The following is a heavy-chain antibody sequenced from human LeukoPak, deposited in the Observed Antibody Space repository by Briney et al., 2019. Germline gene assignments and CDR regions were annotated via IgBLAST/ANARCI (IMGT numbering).Heavy chain of an antibody. CDR1: GGSISSGDYY. J-gene: IGHJ5*02. CDR3: ARSQGRGWRRCSGGSCYGGSSWFDP. Sequence: PSQTLSLTCTVSGGSISSGDYYWSWIRQPPGKGLEWIGYIYYSGSTYYNPSLKSRVTISVDTSKNQFSLKLSSVTAADTAVYYCARSQGRGWRRCSGGSCYGGSSWFDPWGQGTLVTVSS. CDR2: IYYSGST. V-gene: IGHV4-30-4*08. D-gene: IGHD2-15*01.